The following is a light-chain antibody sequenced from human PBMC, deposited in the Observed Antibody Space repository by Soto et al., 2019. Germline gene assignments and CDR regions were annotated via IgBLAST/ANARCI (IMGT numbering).Light chain of an antibody. CDR2: QAS. Sequence: DIQITQSPSALSASVGDRVTITCRASQSIHSWLAWYQQKPGKAPKILIYQASTLESGVPSRFSGSGSGTQFTLTISSLQPDDFATYYCQQYNSYPLTFGGGTKVDNK. V-gene: IGKV1-5*03. CDR1: QSIHSW. J-gene: IGKJ4*01. CDR3: QQYNSYPLT.